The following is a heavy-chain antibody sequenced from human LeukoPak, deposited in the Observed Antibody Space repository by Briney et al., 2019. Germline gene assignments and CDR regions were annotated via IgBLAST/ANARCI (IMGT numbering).Heavy chain of an antibody. CDR3: GTGGGIAVSHV. V-gene: IGHV4-39*07. D-gene: IGHD6-19*01. CDR1: GGSMSDGRSY. J-gene: IGHJ4*02. Sequence: SEALSLTCTISGGSMSDGRSYWGWVRQPPGKGLEWIASIYYDGTTYYYPSLKSRVTISMDSSKNHFSLEVKSVTAADTAMYYCGTGGGIAVSHVWGQGIMVAVST. CDR2: IYYDGTT.